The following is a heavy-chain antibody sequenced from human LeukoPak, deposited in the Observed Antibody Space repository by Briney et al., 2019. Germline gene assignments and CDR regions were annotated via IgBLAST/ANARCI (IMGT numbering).Heavy chain of an antibody. CDR1: GYTFTGYY. V-gene: IGHV1-2*02. J-gene: IGHJ5*02. D-gene: IGHD6-13*01. CDR2: INPNSGGT. Sequence: ASAKVSCKASGYTFTGYYMHWVRQAPGQGLEWMGWINPNSGGTNYAQKFQGRVTMTRDTSISTAYMELSRLRSDDTAVYYCARGIGYSSSWTYNWFDPWGQGTLVTVSS. CDR3: ARGIGYSSSWTYNWFDP.